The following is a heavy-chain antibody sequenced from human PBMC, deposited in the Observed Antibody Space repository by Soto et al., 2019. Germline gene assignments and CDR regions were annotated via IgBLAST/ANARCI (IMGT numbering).Heavy chain of an antibody. CDR1: GGSISSGGYY. CDR2: IYYSGST. J-gene: IGHJ4*02. D-gene: IGHD3-22*01. V-gene: IGHV4-31*03. Sequence: SETLSLTCTVSGGSISSGGYYWSWIRQHPGKGLEWIGYIYYSGSTYYNPSLKSRVAISVDTSKNQFSLKLSSVTAADTAVYYCARDTLDSSGYYFDYWGQGTLVTVSS. CDR3: ARDTLDSSGYYFDY.